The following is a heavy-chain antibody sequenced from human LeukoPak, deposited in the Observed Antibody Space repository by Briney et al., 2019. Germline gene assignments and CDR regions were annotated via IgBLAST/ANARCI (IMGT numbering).Heavy chain of an antibody. V-gene: IGHV1-69*13. Sequence: SVKVSCKASGYTFNGYYMHWVRQAPGQGLDWMGGIIPILGTANYAQKFHSRLTINAEESTSTAYMELSSLRSADTAVYYCARETYSESYYRYYYYGMDVWGQGTTVTVSS. D-gene: IGHD1-26*01. CDR3: ARETYSESYYRYYYYGMDV. CDR2: IIPILGTA. J-gene: IGHJ6*02. CDR1: GYTFNGYY.